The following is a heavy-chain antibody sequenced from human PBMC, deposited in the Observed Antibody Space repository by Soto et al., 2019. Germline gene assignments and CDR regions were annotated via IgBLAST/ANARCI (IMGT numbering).Heavy chain of an antibody. V-gene: IGHV1-18*01. Sequence: QAQLVQSGAEVRKPGASVKVSCKASGYTFYSHSISWVRQAPGQGLEWMGRINADYGNTQYAQKFRGRVTMTTDTSTTTVYMELTNLRSDDTAFYYCARCIQGDYYYGMDVWGQGTTVTVSS. CDR2: INADYGNT. J-gene: IGHJ6*02. CDR1: GYTFYSHS. D-gene: IGHD5-18*01. CDR3: ARCIQGDYYYGMDV.